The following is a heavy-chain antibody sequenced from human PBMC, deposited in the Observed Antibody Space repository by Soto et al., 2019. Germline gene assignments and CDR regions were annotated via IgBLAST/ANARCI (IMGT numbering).Heavy chain of an antibody. V-gene: IGHV4-34*01. Sequence: SETLSLTCAVYGGSFSGYYWSWIRQPPGKGLEWIGEINHSGSTNYNPSLKSRVTISVDTSKNQFSLKLSSVTAADTAVYYCARGDNSYGSYYYYYYGMDVWGQGTTVTVSS. CDR2: INHSGST. CDR3: ARGDNSYGSYYYYYYGMDV. CDR1: GGSFSGYY. J-gene: IGHJ6*02. D-gene: IGHD5-18*01.